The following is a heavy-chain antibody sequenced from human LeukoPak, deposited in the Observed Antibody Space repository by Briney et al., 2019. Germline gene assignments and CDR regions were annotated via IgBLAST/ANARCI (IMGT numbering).Heavy chain of an antibody. V-gene: IGHV3-64*01. CDR2: ISTDGVST. CDR1: GSTFSTYA. D-gene: IGHD2-15*01. Sequence: GGSLRLSCSASGSTFSTYALQWVRQAPGKGLEYVSSISTDGVSTFYANSVKGRFTISRDNSKNTLYLQMNSLRAEDTAVYYCARTVVVVAANLYFQHWGQGTLVTVSS. CDR3: ARTVVVVAANLYFQH. J-gene: IGHJ1*01.